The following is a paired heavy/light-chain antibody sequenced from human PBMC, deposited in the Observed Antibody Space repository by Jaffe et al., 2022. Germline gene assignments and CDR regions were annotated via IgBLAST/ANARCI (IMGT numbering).Light chain of an antibody. V-gene: IGKV2-30*02. Sequence: DVVMTQSPLSLPVTLGQPASISCRSSQSLVHRDGNTYLNWFQQRPGQSPRRLIYKVSNRDSGVPERFGGSGSGTDFTLKISRVEAEDVGVYYCVQGTYWPYTFGQGTKLEIK. CDR3: VQGTYWPYT. J-gene: IGKJ2*01. CDR1: QSLVHRDGNTY. CDR2: KVS.
Heavy chain of an antibody. V-gene: IGHV3-9*01. CDR1: GSTFGDYT. CDR2: FSWPTGTT. CDR3: VKDKAGDLEY. Sequence: EVVLVESGGGLVQPGGSLRLSCAPSGSTFGDYTIHWLRQPPGKGLEWVSGFSWPTGTTGYADSVKGRFTVSRDNARNSLYLEMNSLRPEDTALYYCVKDKAGDLEYWGQGTLVTVSS. J-gene: IGHJ4*02. D-gene: IGHD7-27*01.